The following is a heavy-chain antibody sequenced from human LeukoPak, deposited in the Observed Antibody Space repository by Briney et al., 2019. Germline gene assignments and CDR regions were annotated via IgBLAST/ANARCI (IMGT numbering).Heavy chain of an antibody. CDR1: GYSFSTYW. Sequence: GESLNISRKGSGYSFSTYWIGWVRQTPRKAPEWIGITYPGDSDTRYSPSFQGQVSISADKSTSTTYLQWSSLKASDTAMYFCARRPYCSGNSCPRVFEYWGQGTLVTVSS. J-gene: IGHJ4*02. D-gene: IGHD2-15*01. CDR3: ARRPYCSGNSCPRVFEY. CDR2: TYPGDSDT. V-gene: IGHV5-51*01.